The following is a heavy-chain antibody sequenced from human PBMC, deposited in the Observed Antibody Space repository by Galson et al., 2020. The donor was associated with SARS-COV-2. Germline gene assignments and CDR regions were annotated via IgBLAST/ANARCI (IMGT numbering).Heavy chain of an antibody. CDR3: AKDVWYYYDY. J-gene: IGHJ4*02. D-gene: IGHD6-13*01. V-gene: IGHV3-72*01. CDR1: GFIFSDYF. CDR2: IRHKGRSYST. Sequence: GESLKISCTASGFIFSDYFIDWVRQAPGKGPERVGRIRHKGRSYSTDYAASVRGRFTLSRDDSRNSVFLQLSSLKNEDTAVYHCAKDVWYYYDYWGQGNLVTVSS.